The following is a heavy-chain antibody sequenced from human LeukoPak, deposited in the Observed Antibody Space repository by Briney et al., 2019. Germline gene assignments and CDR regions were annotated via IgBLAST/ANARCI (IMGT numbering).Heavy chain of an antibody. D-gene: IGHD4-17*01. CDR3: ARDRSGDYYFDY. V-gene: IGHV3-23*01. CDR2: IRVNGDST. J-gene: IGHJ4*02. CDR1: GFTFSNYA. Sequence: GGSLRLSCAASGFTFSNYAVNWVRQAPGKGLEWVSTIRVNGDSTFYADSVKGRFTISRDNSKNTLYLQMNSLRVEDTAVHYCARDRSGDYYFDYWGQGTLVTVSS.